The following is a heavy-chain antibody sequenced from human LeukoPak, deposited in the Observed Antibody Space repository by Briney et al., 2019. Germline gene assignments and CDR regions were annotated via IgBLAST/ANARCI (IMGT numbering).Heavy chain of an antibody. CDR1: GFTFSSYW. CDR2: IKQDGSEK. D-gene: IGHD3-3*01. J-gene: IGHJ5*02. V-gene: IGHV3-7*01. CDR3: ARLVWSPIWFDP. Sequence: GGSLRLSCAVSGFTFSSYWMSWVRQAPGKGLEWVANIKQDGSEKYYVDSVKGRFTISRDNAKNSLYLQMNSLRAEDTAVYYCARLVWSPIWFDPWGQGTLVTVSS.